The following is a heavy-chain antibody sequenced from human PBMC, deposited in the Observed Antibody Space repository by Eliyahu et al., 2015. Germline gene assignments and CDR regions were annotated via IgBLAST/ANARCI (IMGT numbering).Heavy chain of an antibody. CDR2: IYTSGST. J-gene: IGHJ6*03. CDR3: ARSVLEQQQGYYYYMDV. V-gene: IGHV4-61*02. Sequence: QVQLQESGPGLVKPSQTLSLTCTVSGGSISSGSYYWSWIRQPAGKGLEWIGRIYTSGSTNYNPSLKSRVTISVDTSKNQFSLKLSSVTAADTAVYYCARSVLEQQQGYYYYMDVWGKGTTVTVSS. D-gene: IGHD6-13*01. CDR1: GGSISSGSYY.